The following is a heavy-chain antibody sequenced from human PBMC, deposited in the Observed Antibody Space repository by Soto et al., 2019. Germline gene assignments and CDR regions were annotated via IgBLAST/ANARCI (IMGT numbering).Heavy chain of an antibody. D-gene: IGHD1-1*01. J-gene: IGHJ4*02. CDR3: TSRIRTTNDY. Sequence: EVQLVESGGGLVKPGGSLRLSCAASGFTFNNAWMNWVRQAPGKGLEWVGRVKTKTDGETTDYAAPAKGRFTISRDDSINTQYLQMNSLEIEDTAVYFCTSRIRTTNDYWGQGTLVTVSS. CDR2: VKTKTDGETT. CDR1: GFTFNNAW. V-gene: IGHV3-15*07.